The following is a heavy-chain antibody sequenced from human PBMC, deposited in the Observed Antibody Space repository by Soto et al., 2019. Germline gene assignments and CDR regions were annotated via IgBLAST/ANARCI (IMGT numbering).Heavy chain of an antibody. CDR3: AGRKGDYYDSSGYHYYFDY. V-gene: IGHV1-2*02. CDR2: INPNSGGT. J-gene: IGHJ4*02. D-gene: IGHD3-22*01. CDR1: GYTFTGYY. Sequence: ASVKVSCKASGYTFTGYYMHWVRQAPGQGLEWMGWINPNSGGTKSAQKFQGRVTMTRDTSISTAYMELSRLRSDDTAVYYCAGRKGDYYDSSGYHYYFDYWGQGTLVTVSS.